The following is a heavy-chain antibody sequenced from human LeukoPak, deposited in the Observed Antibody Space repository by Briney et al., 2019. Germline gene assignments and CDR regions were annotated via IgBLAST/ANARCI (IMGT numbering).Heavy chain of an antibody. V-gene: IGHV3-30*04. D-gene: IGHD1-20*01. CDR2: ISYDGSNK. Sequence: GRSLRLSCAASGFTFSSYAMHWVRQAPGKGLEWVAVISYDGSNKYYADSVKGRFTISRDNSKNTLYLQMNSLRAEDTAVYYCASITGNWGQGTLVTVSS. J-gene: IGHJ4*02. CDR1: GFTFSSYA. CDR3: ASITGN.